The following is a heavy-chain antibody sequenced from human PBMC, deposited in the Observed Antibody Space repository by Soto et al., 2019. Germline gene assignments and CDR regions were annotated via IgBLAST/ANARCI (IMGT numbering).Heavy chain of an antibody. CDR2: INPNSGGT. D-gene: IGHD2-15*01. CDR3: ARVTREWGCSGGSCYSAIPRY. CDR1: GYTFTGYY. V-gene: IGHV1-2*02. J-gene: IGHJ4*02. Sequence: GASVKVSCKASGYTFTGYYMHWVRQAPGQGLEWMGWINPNSGGTNYAQKFQGRVTMTRDTSISTAYMELSRLRSDDTAVYYCARVTREWGCSGGSCYSAIPRYWGQGTLVTVSS.